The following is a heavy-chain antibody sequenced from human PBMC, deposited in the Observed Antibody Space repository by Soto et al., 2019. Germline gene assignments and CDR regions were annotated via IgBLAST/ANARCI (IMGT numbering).Heavy chain of an antibody. J-gene: IGHJ6*02. Sequence: GASVKVSCKASGYTLTSYYMHWVRQAPGQGLEWMGIINPSGGSTRYPQKFQGRVTMTRDTSTSTVYMNLSSLRSEDTAVYYCARDRSITLLRGGISYSGMDVWGQGTTVTVSS. CDR3: ARDRSITLLRGGISYSGMDV. D-gene: IGHD3-10*01. CDR2: INPSGGST. V-gene: IGHV1-46*01. CDR1: GYTLTSYY.